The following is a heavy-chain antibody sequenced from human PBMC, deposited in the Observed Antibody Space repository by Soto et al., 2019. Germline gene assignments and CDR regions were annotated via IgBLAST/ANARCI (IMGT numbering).Heavy chain of an antibody. CDR1: GYTFTSYG. Sequence: QVQLVQSGAEVKKPGASVKVSCKASGYTFTSYGISWVRQAPGQGLEWMGWISAYNGNTNYAQKLKGRVTMTTDTSTSTAYMELRSLRSDDTAVYYCARPVVVAATLSVYYYCMDVWGQGTTVTVSS. J-gene: IGHJ6*02. CDR2: ISAYNGNT. V-gene: IGHV1-18*01. D-gene: IGHD2-15*01. CDR3: ARPVVVAATLSVYYYCMDV.